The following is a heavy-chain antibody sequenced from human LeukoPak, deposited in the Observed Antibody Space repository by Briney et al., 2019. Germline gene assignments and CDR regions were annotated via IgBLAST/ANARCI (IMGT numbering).Heavy chain of an antibody. CDR2: INSGGSGT. V-gene: IGHV3-74*01. D-gene: IGHD6-13*01. Sequence: GGSLRLSCAASGFTFSSYWMHWVRQAPGKGLVWVSRINSGGSGTTYADSVKGRFTISRDNAKNTLYLQMNSLRVEDTAVYYCARDPLGAAAGTNWFDTWGQGTLATVSS. J-gene: IGHJ5*02. CDR3: ARDPLGAAAGTNWFDT. CDR1: GFTFSSYW.